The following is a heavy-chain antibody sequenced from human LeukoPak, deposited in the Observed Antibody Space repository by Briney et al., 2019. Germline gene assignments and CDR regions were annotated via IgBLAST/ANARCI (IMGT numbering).Heavy chain of an antibody. Sequence: GGSLRLSCAASGFTFSSYGMHWVRQAPGKGLEWVTVISYDGSERYYADFVKGRFTISRDNSRNTLYLQMNSLRAEDTAVYYCARVRAWGDHFDYWGQGTLVTVSS. J-gene: IGHJ4*02. CDR2: ISYDGSER. V-gene: IGHV3-30*03. D-gene: IGHD3-16*01. CDR3: ARVRAWGDHFDY. CDR1: GFTFSSYG.